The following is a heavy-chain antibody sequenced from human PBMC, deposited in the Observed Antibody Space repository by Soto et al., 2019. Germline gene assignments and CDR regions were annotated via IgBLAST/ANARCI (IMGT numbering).Heavy chain of an antibody. Sequence: SETLSLTCTVSGGSISSSSYYWGWIRQPPGKGLEWIGSIYYSGSTKYNPSLTSRVTLSLDTSKNQFSLKLSSVTAADTAVYYCARRDSSGYGWLGYFEYWGQRTLVTVSS. J-gene: IGHJ4*02. CDR2: IYYSGST. D-gene: IGHD3-22*01. V-gene: IGHV4-39*07. CDR3: ARRDSSGYGWLGYFEY. CDR1: GGSISSSSYY.